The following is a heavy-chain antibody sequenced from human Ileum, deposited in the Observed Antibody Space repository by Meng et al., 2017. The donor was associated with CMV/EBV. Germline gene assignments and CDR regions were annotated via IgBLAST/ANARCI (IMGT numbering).Heavy chain of an antibody. J-gene: IGHJ5*02. CDR2: INPNSGGT. CDR1: FTGYY. CDR3: ARDGARGLLWFGDPSGFDP. V-gene: IGHV1-2*02. D-gene: IGHD3-10*01. Sequence: FTGYYMRWGRQAPGQGLAWMGWINPNSGGTNYAQKFQGRVTMTRDTSISTAYMELSRLRSDDTAVYYCARDGARGLLWFGDPSGFDPWGQGTLVTVSS.